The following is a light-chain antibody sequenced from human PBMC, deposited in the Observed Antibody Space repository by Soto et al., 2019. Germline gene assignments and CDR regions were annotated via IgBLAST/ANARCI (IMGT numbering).Light chain of an antibody. Sequence: DIPMTQSPSSLSASVGDRVTITCRASQGISNYLAWYQQKPGKVPKLLIYTASTLQSGVPSRFSGSGSGTDFTLTISSLQPEDVATYYCQNYNSAPFTFGPGTTVDIK. CDR2: TAS. CDR3: QNYNSAPFT. J-gene: IGKJ3*01. V-gene: IGKV1-27*01. CDR1: QGISNY.